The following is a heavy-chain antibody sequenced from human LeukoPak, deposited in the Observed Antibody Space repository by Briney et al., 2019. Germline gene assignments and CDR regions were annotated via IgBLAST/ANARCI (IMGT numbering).Heavy chain of an antibody. CDR2: TVVGSGNT. CDR3: AAGLRGPTVTGKYYYYGMDV. D-gene: IGHD4-11*01. CDR1: GFTFTKSA. V-gene: IGHV1-58*01. J-gene: IGHJ6*02. Sequence: SVKVSCKASGFTFTKSALQWVRQARGPRLEWIGWTVVGSGNTDYAQKFQERVTITRDMFTSTAYMELSSLRSEDTAVYYCAAGLRGPTVTGKYYYYGMDVWGQGTRVTVSS.